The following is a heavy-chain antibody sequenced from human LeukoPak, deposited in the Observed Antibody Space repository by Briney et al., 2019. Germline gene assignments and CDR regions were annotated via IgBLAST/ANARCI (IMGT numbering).Heavy chain of an antibody. Sequence: SETLSLTCTVSTGSLSSSSYYWGWIRQPPGKGLEWFGSIYYSESTYYNPSLKSRVTISVDTSKNQFCLKLSSVTAADTAVYYCARHSYDPYYYYYIDVWGKGTMVTVSS. D-gene: IGHD5-12*01. CDR2: IYYSEST. J-gene: IGHJ6*03. CDR1: TGSLSSSSYY. V-gene: IGHV4-39*01. CDR3: ARHSYDPYYYYYIDV.